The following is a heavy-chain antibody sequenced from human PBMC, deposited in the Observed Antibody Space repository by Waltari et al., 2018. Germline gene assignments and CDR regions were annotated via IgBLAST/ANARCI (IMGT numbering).Heavy chain of an antibody. J-gene: IGHJ5*02. Sequence: QVQLQQWGAGLLKPSETLSLTCAVYGGSFSGYYWSWIRQPPGKGLEWIGEINHSGSTNYYPSLKSRVTISVDTSKNQFSLKLSSVTAADTAVYYCARGRTWSPWGQGTLVTVSS. CDR2: INHSGST. D-gene: IGHD1-1*01. CDR3: ARGRTWSP. V-gene: IGHV4-34*01. CDR1: GGSFSGYY.